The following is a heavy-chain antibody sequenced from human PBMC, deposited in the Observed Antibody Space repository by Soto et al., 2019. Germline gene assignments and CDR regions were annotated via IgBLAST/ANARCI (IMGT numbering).Heavy chain of an antibody. J-gene: IGHJ3*01. CDR1: GYTFTAFY. Sequence: QVQLVQSGAEVKKPGTSVKVSCKTSGYTFTAFYIHWVRQAPGQGLEWLGWINPNAGDSKSPQRFQGPATLTRETSNNTAYLELTGLTSAVAAVYFCARSAFGVTQGIGRAFDVWGPGTIVDVS. V-gene: IGHV1-2*02. CDR2: INPNAGDS. CDR3: ARSAFGVTQGIGRAFDV. D-gene: IGHD3-16*01.